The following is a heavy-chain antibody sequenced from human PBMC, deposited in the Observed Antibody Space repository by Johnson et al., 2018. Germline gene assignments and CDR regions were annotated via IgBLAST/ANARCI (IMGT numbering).Heavy chain of an antibody. D-gene: IGHD3-22*01. CDR2: IWYDGSNK. CDR3: ARDLTGWNSSCYYYPDAFDI. CDR1: GFTFSSYG. Sequence: QVQLVQSGGGVVQPGRSLRLSCAASGFTFSSYGMHWVRQAPGKGLEWVAVIWYDGSNKYYADSVKGRFTISRDNAKNSLYLQMNSLRAEDTALYHCARDLTGWNSSCYYYPDAFDIWGQGTMVTVSS. V-gene: IGHV3-33*01. J-gene: IGHJ3*02.